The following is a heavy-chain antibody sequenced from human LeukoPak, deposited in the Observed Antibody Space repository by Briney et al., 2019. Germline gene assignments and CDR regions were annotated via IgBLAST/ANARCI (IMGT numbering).Heavy chain of an antibody. V-gene: IGHV1-46*01. J-gene: IGHJ4*02. CDR2: INPASGST. Sequence: ASVKVSCKASGYTFTDYYFHWVRQAPGQGLEWMGIINPASGSTTYAQSFQGRVTMTRDTSTSTVYMELSSLRSEDTAVYYCARVRYYYDSSGYDYWGQGTLVTVSS. D-gene: IGHD3-22*01. CDR3: ARVRYYYDSSGYDY. CDR1: GYTFTDYY.